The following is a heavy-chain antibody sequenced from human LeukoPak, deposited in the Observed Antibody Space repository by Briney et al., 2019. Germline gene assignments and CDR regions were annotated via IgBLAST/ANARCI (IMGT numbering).Heavy chain of an antibody. D-gene: IGHD4-23*01. J-gene: IGHJ4*02. Sequence: SVKVSCKASGGTFSSYAISWVRQAPGQGLEWMGRIIPILGIANYAQKFQGRVTITADKSTSTAYMELSSLRSEDTAVYYCATTTVVTPGTELRYFDYWGQGTLVTVSS. CDR2: IIPILGIA. CDR1: GGTFSSYA. CDR3: ATTTVVTPGTELRYFDY. V-gene: IGHV1-69*04.